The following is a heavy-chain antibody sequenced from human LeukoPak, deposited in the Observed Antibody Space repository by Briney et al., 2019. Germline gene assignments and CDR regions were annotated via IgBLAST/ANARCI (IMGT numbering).Heavy chain of an antibody. CDR3: AKDRETTASGTFDY. CDR2: ISDDGRNK. J-gene: IGHJ4*02. Sequence: GGSLRLSCAASGFTFNNYGMHYVRQAPGKGLEWVAVISDDGRNKDYADSVKGRFTISRDNSNNTLYLQMNSLRAEDTGVYYCAKDRETTASGTFDYWGQGTLVTVSS. CDR1: GFTFNNYG. D-gene: IGHD6-13*01. V-gene: IGHV3-30*18.